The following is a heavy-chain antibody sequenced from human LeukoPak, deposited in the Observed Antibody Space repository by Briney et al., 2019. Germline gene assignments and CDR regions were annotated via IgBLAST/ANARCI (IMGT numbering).Heavy chain of an antibody. V-gene: IGHV3-21*04. CDR3: SYGPLYGMDV. D-gene: IGHD1-26*01. J-gene: IGHJ6*01. CDR1: VFYFSSYA. Sequence: GSLRLSSSASVFYFSSYAMSWGRQAPGQGLEWVSSISSSSSYIYYADAVKGRFTISRDNSKNTLYLQMNSLRDQYTAVYYCSYGPLYGMDVSGQEKTVTVSS. CDR2: ISSSSSYI.